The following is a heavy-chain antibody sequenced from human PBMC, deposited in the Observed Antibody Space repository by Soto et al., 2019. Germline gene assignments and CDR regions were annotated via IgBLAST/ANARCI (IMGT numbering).Heavy chain of an antibody. CDR3: ARARSAGGIYNWFDP. V-gene: IGHV4-31*03. J-gene: IGHJ5*02. CDR1: CGSIISGGYY. Sequence: SATLSLTCTVSCGSIISGGYYWSWIRQQPGKGLEWIGYIYYSGSTYYNPSLKSRVTISVDTSKNQFSLKLSSVTAADTAVYYCARARSAGGIYNWFDPWGQGTLVTVSS. D-gene: IGHD1-26*01. CDR2: IYYSGST.